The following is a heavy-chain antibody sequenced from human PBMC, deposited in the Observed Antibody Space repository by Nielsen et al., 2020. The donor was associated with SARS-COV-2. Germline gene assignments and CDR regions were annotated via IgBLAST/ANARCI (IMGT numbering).Heavy chain of an antibody. CDR3: ARDGSDIIQYSYHYMDV. CDR2: LYSGGAT. CDR1: GFPVSENH. V-gene: IGHV3-66*01. J-gene: IGHJ6*03. Sequence: GESLKISCAVSGFPVSENHMAWVRQAPGKGLEWVSVLYSGGATFDADSVKGRFSMSRDDSKNTLYLQMSSLRGEDTAVYYCARDGSDIIQYSYHYMDVWGKGTTVTVSS. D-gene: IGHD3-3*01.